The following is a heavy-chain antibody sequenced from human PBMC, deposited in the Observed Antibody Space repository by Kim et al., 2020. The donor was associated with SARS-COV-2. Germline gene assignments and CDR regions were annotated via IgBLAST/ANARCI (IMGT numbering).Heavy chain of an antibody. J-gene: IGHJ4*02. CDR1: GGSFSGYY. Sequence: SETLSLTCAVYGGSFSGYYWSWIRQPPGKGLEWIGEINHSGRTTYNPSLKSRVTISVDTSKNQFSLTLSSVTAADTAVYYCARASAYGTLLYCGQGTLVT. CDR3: ARASAYGTLLY. V-gene: IGHV4-34*01. CDR2: INHSGRT. D-gene: IGHD4-17*01.